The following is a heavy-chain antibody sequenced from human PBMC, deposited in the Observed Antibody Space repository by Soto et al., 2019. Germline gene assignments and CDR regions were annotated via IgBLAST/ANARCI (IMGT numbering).Heavy chain of an antibody. J-gene: IGHJ4*02. CDR3: TRGGVATRTFDY. Sequence: PGESLKISCKASGYSITSYWIAWVRQMPGQGLEWMGIIFPDDSDTRYSPSFQGQVTISADKSISTAYVQWSSLKASDTAMYYRTRGGVATRTFDYWGQGTLVTVSS. CDR2: IFPDDSDT. V-gene: IGHV5-51*01. D-gene: IGHD3-3*01. CDR1: GYSITSYW.